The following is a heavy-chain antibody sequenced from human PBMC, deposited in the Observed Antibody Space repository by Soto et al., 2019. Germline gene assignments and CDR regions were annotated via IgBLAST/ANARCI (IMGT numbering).Heavy chain of an antibody. Sequence: ASVKVSCKASGGTFSSYAISWVRQAPGQGLEWMGGIIPIFGTANYAQKFQGRVTITADESTSTAYMELSSLRSEDTAVYYCASWRDYSAAKGYNWFDPWGQGTLVTVSS. D-gene: IGHD6-13*01. V-gene: IGHV1-69*13. J-gene: IGHJ5*02. CDR2: IIPIFGTA. CDR1: GGTFSSYA. CDR3: ASWRDYSAAKGYNWFDP.